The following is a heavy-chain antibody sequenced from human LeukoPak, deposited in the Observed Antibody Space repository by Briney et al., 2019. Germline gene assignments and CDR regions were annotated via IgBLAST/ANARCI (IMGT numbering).Heavy chain of an antibody. D-gene: IGHD6-19*01. J-gene: IGHJ4*02. V-gene: IGHV4-39*07. CDR3: ARVGVRYIAVAGSFDY. CDR1: GGSISSSSYY. CDR2: IYYSGST. Sequence: SETLSLTCTVSGGSISSSSYYWGWIRQPPGKGLEWIGSIYYSGSTYYNPSLKSRVTISVDTSKNQFSLKLSSVTAADTAVYYCARVGVRYIAVAGSFDYWGQGTLVTVSS.